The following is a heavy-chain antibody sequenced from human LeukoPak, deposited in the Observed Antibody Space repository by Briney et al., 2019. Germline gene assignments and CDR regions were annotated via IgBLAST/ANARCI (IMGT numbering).Heavy chain of an antibody. CDR2: ISGSGGTT. D-gene: IGHD2/OR15-2a*01. CDR3: AKENSFYDFDYLDY. CDR1: GFTFSSYA. Sequence: GGSLRLSCAATGFTFSSYAMSWVRQAPGKGLEWVSAISGSGGTTYFADSVKGRFTISRDNSKNTLYLQMNSLRAEDTAVYYCAKENSFYDFDYLDYWGQGTLVTVSS. V-gene: IGHV3-23*01. J-gene: IGHJ4*02.